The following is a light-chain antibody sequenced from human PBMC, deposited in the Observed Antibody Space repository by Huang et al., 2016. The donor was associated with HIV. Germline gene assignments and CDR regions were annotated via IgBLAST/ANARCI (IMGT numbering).Light chain of an antibody. J-gene: IGKJ1*01. Sequence: EIVMTQTPATLSVSPGETVTLSCRASQSVTNNLAWYQQKPGQAPRLLIYGASNSATGIPAMFSGSGSGTDFTLTISSLQSEDSAVYYCQQYIDLKTFGQGTKVEI. CDR1: QSVTNN. CDR3: QQYIDLKT. CDR2: GAS. V-gene: IGKV3-15*01.